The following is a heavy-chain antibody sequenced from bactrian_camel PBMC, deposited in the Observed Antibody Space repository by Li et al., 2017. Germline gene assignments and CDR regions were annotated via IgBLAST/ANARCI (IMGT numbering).Heavy chain of an antibody. CDR2: MHSGDSGGPT. Sequence: VQLVESGGGLVQPGGSLRLACAASGFAYGAAFSTYGMIWVRQAPGKGLEWVSGMHSGDSGGPTYYAISVQGRFTVSRDNAKNTLYLQMNSLKAQDTAVYYCVGALWVSADALSQGTQVTVS. J-gene: IGHJ4*01. D-gene: IGHD3*01. CDR1: GFAYGAAFSTYG. V-gene: IGHV3S40*01.